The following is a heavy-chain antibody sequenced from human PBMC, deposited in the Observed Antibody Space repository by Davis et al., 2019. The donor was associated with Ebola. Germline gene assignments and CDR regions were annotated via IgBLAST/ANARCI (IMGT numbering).Heavy chain of an antibody. CDR2: FEPEDGEA. J-gene: IGHJ3*01. CDR1: GYTLAVFS. V-gene: IGHV1-24*01. Sequence: AASVKVSCKVSGYTLAVFSIHWVRQAPGKGPEWLGGFEPEDGEAISAQRFQDRVTVTEDTSTDTAYMDLSPLRSEDTAVYYCAILSFGGEDGAFEVWGQGTLVTVSS. CDR3: AILSFGGEDGAFEV. D-gene: IGHD2-21*01.